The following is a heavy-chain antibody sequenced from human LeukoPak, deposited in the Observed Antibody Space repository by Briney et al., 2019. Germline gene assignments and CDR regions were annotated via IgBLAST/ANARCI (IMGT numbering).Heavy chain of an antibody. CDR3: ASYSSSWYWFDP. CDR1: GGSISSGGYY. V-gene: IGHV4-31*03. J-gene: IGHJ5*02. D-gene: IGHD6-13*01. CDR2: IYYSGST. Sequence: SQTLSLTCTVSGGSISSGGYYWSWIRQHPGKGLEWIGCIYYSGSTYYNPSLKSRVTISVDTSKNQFSLKLSSVTAADTAVYYCASYSSSWYWFDPWGQGTLATVSS.